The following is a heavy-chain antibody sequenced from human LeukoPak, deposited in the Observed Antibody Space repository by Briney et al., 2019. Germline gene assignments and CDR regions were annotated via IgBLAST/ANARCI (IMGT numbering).Heavy chain of an antibody. J-gene: IGHJ4*02. CDR1: GFTFRSYE. D-gene: IGHD2-15*01. CDR3: ATYIVGPTIDY. Sequence: GGSLRLSCAASGFTFRSYEMNWVRQAPGKGLEWISYISGRGTTIYYADSVKGRFTISRDNAKNSVYLQMNSLRAGDTAVYYCATYIVGPTIDYWGQGTLVTVSS. CDR2: ISGRGTTI. V-gene: IGHV3-48*03.